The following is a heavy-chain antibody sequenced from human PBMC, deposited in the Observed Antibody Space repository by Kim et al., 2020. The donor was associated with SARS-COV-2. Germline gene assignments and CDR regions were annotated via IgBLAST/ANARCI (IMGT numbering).Heavy chain of an antibody. CDR2: ITKSSTTI. CDR3: VSDRMAGAFDV. Sequence: GGSLRLSCATSGFTFSAYDMNWVRQAPGKGLEWLSFITKSSTTIYYADSVEGRFTISRDNAKNSLFLQMNSLRDEDTAFYYCVSDRMAGAFDVWGQGTM. D-gene: IGHD2-8*01. CDR1: GFTFSAYD. J-gene: IGHJ3*01. V-gene: IGHV3-48*02.